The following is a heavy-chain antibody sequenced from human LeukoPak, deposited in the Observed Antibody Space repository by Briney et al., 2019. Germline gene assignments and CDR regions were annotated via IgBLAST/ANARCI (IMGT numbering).Heavy chain of an antibody. V-gene: IGHV3-23*01. Sequence: GGSLRLSCAASGFTFSSYAMSWVRQAPGKGLEWVSAISGSGGSTYYADPVKGRFTISRDNSKNTLYLQMNSLRAEDTAVYYCARPEGGDYTGGFDYWGQGTLVTVSS. J-gene: IGHJ4*02. D-gene: IGHD2-21*01. CDR2: ISGSGGST. CDR1: GFTFSSYA. CDR3: ARPEGGDYTGGFDY.